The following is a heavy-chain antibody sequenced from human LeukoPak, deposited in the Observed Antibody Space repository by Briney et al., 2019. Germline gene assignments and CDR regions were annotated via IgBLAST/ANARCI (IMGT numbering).Heavy chain of an antibody. Sequence: GGSLRLSCAASGFTFSSYWVSWVRQAPGKGLEWVANIKQDGSEKYYVDSVKGRFTISRDNAKNSLYLQMNSLRAEDTAVYYCARGGSNPMIVVVDFDYWGQGTLVTVSS. CDR2: IKQDGSEK. D-gene: IGHD3-22*01. V-gene: IGHV3-7*01. CDR1: GFTFSSYW. J-gene: IGHJ4*02. CDR3: ARGGSNPMIVVVDFDY.